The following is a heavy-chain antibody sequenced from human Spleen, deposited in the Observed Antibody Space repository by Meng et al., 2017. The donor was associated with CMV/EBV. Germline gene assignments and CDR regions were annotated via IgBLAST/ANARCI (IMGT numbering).Heavy chain of an antibody. CDR1: GFVFSNYA. D-gene: IGHD3-3*01. CDR3: AKKSFWRALEY. J-gene: IGHJ4*02. Sequence: LSLTCAASGFVFSNYAMSWVRRAPGKGLEWVAGISGSGGTTHYADSVKGRFTVSRDSSQSMMYLQMNSLRADDTAVYYCAKKSFWRALEYWGQGTLVTVSS. V-gene: IGHV3-23*01. CDR2: ISGSGGTT.